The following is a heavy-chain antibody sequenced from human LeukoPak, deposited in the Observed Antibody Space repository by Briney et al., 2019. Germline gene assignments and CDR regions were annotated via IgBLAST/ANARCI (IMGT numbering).Heavy chain of an antibody. CDR3: TASSGWYYFDY. D-gene: IGHD6-19*01. V-gene: IGHV3-49*03. Sequence: QPGRSLRLSCTASGFTFGDYAMSWFRQAPGKGREWVGFIRSKAYGGTTEYAASVKGRFTISRDDSKSIAYLQMNSLKAEDTAVYYCTASSGWYYFDYWGQGTLVTVSS. J-gene: IGHJ4*02. CDR2: IRSKAYGGTT. CDR1: GFTFGDYA.